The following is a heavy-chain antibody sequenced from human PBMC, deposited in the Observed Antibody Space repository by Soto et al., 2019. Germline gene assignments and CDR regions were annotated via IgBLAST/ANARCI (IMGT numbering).Heavy chain of an antibody. CDR3: ARGGYSYGAKAGMDV. J-gene: IGHJ6*02. Sequence: GASLKISCNGSGYSFTSYWIGWVRQMPGKGLEWMGIIYPGDSDTRYSPSFHGQVTISADKSISTAYLQWSSLKASDTAMYYCARGGYSYGAKAGMDVWGQGTTVTVSS. CDR2: IYPGDSDT. D-gene: IGHD5-18*01. V-gene: IGHV5-51*01. CDR1: GYSFTSYW.